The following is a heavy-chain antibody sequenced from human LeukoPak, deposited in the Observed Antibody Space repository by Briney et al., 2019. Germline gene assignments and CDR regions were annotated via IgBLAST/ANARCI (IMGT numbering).Heavy chain of an antibody. J-gene: IGHJ4*02. Sequence: ASVKFSCTVSGYALTGLSMHWVRQAPGKRLEWMGGFDPEDGETIYAQKFQGRVTMTEDTSTGTAYMELSSLRSEDTAVYYCATEGCSGGSCQFDYWGQGTLVTVSS. V-gene: IGHV1-24*01. CDR2: FDPEDGET. CDR1: GYALTGLS. D-gene: IGHD2-15*01. CDR3: ATEGCSGGSCQFDY.